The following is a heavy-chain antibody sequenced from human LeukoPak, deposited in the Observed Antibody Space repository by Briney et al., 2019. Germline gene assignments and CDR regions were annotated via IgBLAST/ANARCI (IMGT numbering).Heavy chain of an antibody. D-gene: IGHD3-22*01. CDR1: GGSFSGYY. J-gene: IGHJ3*02. V-gene: IGHV4-34*01. Sequence: KPSETLSLTCAVYGGSFSGYYWSWIRQPPGKGLEWIGEINHSGSTNYNPSLKSRVNISVDTSKNQFSLKLSSVTAADTAVYYCARASYYDSSGYYFHDAFDIWGQGTMVTVSS. CDR3: ARASYYDSSGYYFHDAFDI. CDR2: INHSGST.